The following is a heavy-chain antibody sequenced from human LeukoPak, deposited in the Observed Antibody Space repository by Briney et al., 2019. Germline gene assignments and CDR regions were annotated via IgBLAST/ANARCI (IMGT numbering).Heavy chain of an antibody. D-gene: IGHD6-6*01. CDR2: IYYRGST. J-gene: IGHJ6*03. CDR1: GGSISSSSYY. Sequence: PSETLSLTCTVSGGSISSSSYYWGWIRQPPGKGLEWIGSIYYRGSTYYNPSLKSRVTISVDTSKNQFSLKLSSVTAADTAVYYCARGSSSNDYYYYMDVWGKGTTVTVSS. CDR3: ARGSSSNDYYYYMDV. V-gene: IGHV4-39*01.